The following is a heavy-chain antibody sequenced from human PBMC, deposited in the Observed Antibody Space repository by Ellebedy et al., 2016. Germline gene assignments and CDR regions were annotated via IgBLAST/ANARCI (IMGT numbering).Heavy chain of an antibody. Sequence: GESLKISXAASTFTFSTYSMNWVRQAPGKGLEWISHITGSSSIMYYADSVKGRFTISRDNARNSLYLQMTSLRDEDTAVYYCARGWDYGFNSWGQGTLVTVSS. CDR2: ITGSSSIM. CDR3: ARGWDYGFNS. CDR1: TFTFSTYS. J-gene: IGHJ5*01. D-gene: IGHD3-16*01. V-gene: IGHV3-48*02.